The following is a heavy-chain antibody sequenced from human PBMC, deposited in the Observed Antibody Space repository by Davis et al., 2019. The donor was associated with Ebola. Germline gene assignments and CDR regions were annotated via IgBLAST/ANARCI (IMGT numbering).Heavy chain of an antibody. CDR1: GFSISGGYY. V-gene: IGHV4-38-2*02. Sequence: MPSETLSLTCSVSGFSISGGYYWGWIRQAPGKGMEWIGSISHSGSTYFTPSLASRVTISIDTSKNQFSLSLSSVTAADTAVYFCARAIYYYDNSGYSDYWGQGTLVTVSS. CDR3: ARAIYYYDNSGYSDY. CDR2: ISHSGST. D-gene: IGHD3-22*01. J-gene: IGHJ4*02.